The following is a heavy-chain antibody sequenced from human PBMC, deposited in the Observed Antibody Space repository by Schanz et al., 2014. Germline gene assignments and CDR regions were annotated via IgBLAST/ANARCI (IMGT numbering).Heavy chain of an antibody. CDR3: ARSTYYDILTGQTHTRVDVRYFDL. Sequence: EVQLVESGGGLVQPGGSLTLSCAASGFTFSSYLMSWVRQAPGKGLEWVSGIGGSGGSTDYADSVKGRFTISRDNAKNSLFLQMHSLRADDTAVYYCARSTYYDILTGQTHTRVDVRYFDLWGRGTLVTVSS. D-gene: IGHD3-9*01. CDR2: IGGSGGST. J-gene: IGHJ2*01. V-gene: IGHV3-23*04. CDR1: GFTFSSYL.